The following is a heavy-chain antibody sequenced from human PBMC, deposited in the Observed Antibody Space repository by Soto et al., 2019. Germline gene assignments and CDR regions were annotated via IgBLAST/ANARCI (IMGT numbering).Heavy chain of an antibody. CDR1: GYTFTSNG. D-gene: IGHD3-9*01. CDR3: ARDYDILTGYYPLPFYY. J-gene: IGHJ4*01. Sequence: ASVKVSCEAYGYTFTSNGISWGRQASGQRLEWMGWISAYNGNTNYAQKLQGRVTMNTDTSTSTAYMGLRSLRSDDTAVYYCARDYDILTGYYPLPFYYLCQPTLVPVSS. CDR2: ISAYNGNT. V-gene: IGHV1-18*01.